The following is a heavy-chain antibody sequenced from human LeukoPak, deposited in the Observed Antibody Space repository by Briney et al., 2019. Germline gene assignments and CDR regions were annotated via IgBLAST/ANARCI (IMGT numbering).Heavy chain of an antibody. Sequence: ASVKVSCKASGYTFTSYAMHWVRQARGQRLEGMGWINAGNGNKKYSQEFQGRVTITRDTSASTAYMELSSLRSEDMAVYYCARERGEIYGSGRENYFDYWGQGTLVTVSS. V-gene: IGHV1-3*03. CDR1: GYTFTSYA. CDR2: INAGNGNK. D-gene: IGHD3-10*01. CDR3: ARERGEIYGSGRENYFDY. J-gene: IGHJ4*02.